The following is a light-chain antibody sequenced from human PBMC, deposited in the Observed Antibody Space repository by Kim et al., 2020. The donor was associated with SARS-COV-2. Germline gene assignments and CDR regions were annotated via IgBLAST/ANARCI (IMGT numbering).Light chain of an antibody. V-gene: IGLV2-14*03. Sequence: QSALTQPASVSGSPGQSITISCTGTSSDVGGYNYVSWYQQHPGKAPKLMFYDVSNRPSGVSNRFSGSESGNTASLTISGLQAEDEADYYCSSYTSSSTLVFGGGTQLTVL. CDR1: SSDVGGYNY. CDR3: SSYTSSSTLV. J-gene: IGLJ2*01. CDR2: DVS.